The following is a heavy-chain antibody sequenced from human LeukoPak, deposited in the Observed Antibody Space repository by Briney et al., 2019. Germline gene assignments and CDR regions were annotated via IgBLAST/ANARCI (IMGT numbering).Heavy chain of an antibody. Sequence: PGGSLSLLCTVSGLPFRSYWMQWVRQPPPKGLVWVSRIDSDWSGTSYADSVTGRFTISTANAKNTLYMQMNRLRAQDTAVYDCARGRSTLVYWFDPWGQGALVTVSS. V-gene: IGHV3-74*01. CDR2: IDSDWSGT. J-gene: IGHJ5*02. D-gene: IGHD2-8*01. CDR3: ARGRSTLVYWFDP. CDR1: GLPFRSYW.